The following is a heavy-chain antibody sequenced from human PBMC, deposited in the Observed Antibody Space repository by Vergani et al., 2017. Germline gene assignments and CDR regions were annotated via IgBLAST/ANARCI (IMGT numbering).Heavy chain of an antibody. Sequence: EVQLVESGGGLVQPGGSLRLSCAASGFTFSSYSMNWVRQAPGKGLEWVSYISSSISTIYYADSVKGRFTISRDNAKNSLYLQMKSLRAEDTAVYYCARGMITFGGGRMYGMDVWGQGTTVTVSS. J-gene: IGHJ6*02. V-gene: IGHV3-48*04. D-gene: IGHD3-16*01. CDR1: GFTFSSYS. CDR2: ISSSISTI. CDR3: ARGMITFGGGRMYGMDV.